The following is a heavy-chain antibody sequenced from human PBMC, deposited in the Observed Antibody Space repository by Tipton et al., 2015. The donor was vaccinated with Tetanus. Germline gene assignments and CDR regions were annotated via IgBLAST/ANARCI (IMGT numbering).Heavy chain of an antibody. V-gene: IGHV1-2*02. CDR3: ARSFFRVGAFNYFDV. CDR1: GYTFTDFY. J-gene: IGHJ4*02. Sequence: QMQLVQSGAEVKKPGASVKVSCKASGYTFTDFYTHWVRQAPGHGLEWMGWINPDSGVTVYAQQFQGRVTMTRDTSISTAYVELSRLKSDDPAVYYCARSFFRVGAFNYFDVWGQGSLVTVSS. CDR2: INPDSGVT. D-gene: IGHD1-26*01.